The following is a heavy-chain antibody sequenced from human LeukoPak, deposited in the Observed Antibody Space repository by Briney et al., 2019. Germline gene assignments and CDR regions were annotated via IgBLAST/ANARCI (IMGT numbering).Heavy chain of an antibody. J-gene: IGHJ6*03. Sequence: SETLSLTRAVCVGSFSGYYWSGIRQPPGRGREWIGEINLSGTTNYNPSPKSRVTLSVDTSKIQFSLKLNSVTAADAAVYYCARGVGGRVVVTAALRTEAGEGDSSSAATNYYYYTDVWGKGTTDTVSS. V-gene: IGHV4-34*01. CDR2: INLSGTT. CDR3: ARGVGGRVVVTAALRTEAGEGDSSSAATNYYYYTDV. D-gene: IGHD2-15*01. CDR1: VGSFSGYY.